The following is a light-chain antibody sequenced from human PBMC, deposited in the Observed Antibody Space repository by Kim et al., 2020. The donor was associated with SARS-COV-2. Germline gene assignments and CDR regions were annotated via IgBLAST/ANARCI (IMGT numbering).Light chain of an antibody. CDR2: GKN. CDR1: SLRRYY. V-gene: IGLV3-19*01. CDR3: NSRDSSGNHVV. Sequence: SSELTQDPAVSVALGQTVRMTCQGDSLRRYYASWYQQKPGQVPVLVIDGKNSRPSGIPDRFSGSGSGNTASLTITGAQAEDEGDYYCNSRDSSGNHVVFGGGTQLTVL. J-gene: IGLJ2*01.